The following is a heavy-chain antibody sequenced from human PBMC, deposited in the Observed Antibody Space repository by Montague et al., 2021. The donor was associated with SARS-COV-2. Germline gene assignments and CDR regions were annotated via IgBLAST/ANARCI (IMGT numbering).Heavy chain of an antibody. J-gene: IGHJ4*02. CDR2: INHSGST. D-gene: IGHD2-2*01. Sequence: SXTLSLTCAVYGESFSGYYWSWIRQPPGKGLEWIGEINHSGSTNSNPSLKSRLTISVDTSKNQFSLKLSSVTAADTAVYYCARPSCSSTSCYGPLWYWGQETLVTVSS. V-gene: IGHV4-34*01. CDR1: GESFSGYY. CDR3: ARPSCSSTSCYGPLWY.